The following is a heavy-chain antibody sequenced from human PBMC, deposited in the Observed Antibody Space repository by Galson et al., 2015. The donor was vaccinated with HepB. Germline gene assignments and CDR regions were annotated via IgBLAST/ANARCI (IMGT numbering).Heavy chain of an antibody. CDR1: GFTFSSYA. V-gene: IGHV3-23*01. Sequence: LRLSCAASGFTFSSYAMSWVRQAPGKGLEWVSAISGSGGSTYYADSVKGRFTISRDNSKNTLYLQMNSLRAEDTAVYYCAKTIGPVGYCSSTSCYPGIGYMDVWGKGTTVTVSS. CDR2: ISGSGGST. J-gene: IGHJ6*03. CDR3: AKTIGPVGYCSSTSCYPGIGYMDV. D-gene: IGHD2-2*01.